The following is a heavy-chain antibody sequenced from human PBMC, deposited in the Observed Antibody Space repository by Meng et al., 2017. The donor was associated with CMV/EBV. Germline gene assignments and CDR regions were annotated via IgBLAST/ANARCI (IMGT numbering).Heavy chain of an antibody. D-gene: IGHD3-22*01. CDR2: ISYDGSNK. J-gene: IGHJ4*02. CDR1: GFTFSSYA. V-gene: IGHV3-30*04. CDR3: ARGTHYYDSSGYKIDY. Sequence: GGSLRLSCAASGFTFSSYAMHWVRQAPGKGLEWVAVISYDGSNKYYADSVKGRFTISRDNSKNTLYLQMNSLRAEDTAVYYCARGTHYYDSSGYKIDYWGQETLVTVSS.